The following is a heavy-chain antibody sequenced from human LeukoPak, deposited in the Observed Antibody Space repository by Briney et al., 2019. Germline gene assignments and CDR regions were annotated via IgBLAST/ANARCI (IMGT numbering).Heavy chain of an antibody. D-gene: IGHD3-10*01. CDR1: GYTFTGYY. V-gene: IGHV1-2*02. J-gene: IGHJ4*02. CDR3: ALNYYGSGKVDY. CDR2: INPNSGGT. Sequence: PWASVKVSCKASGYTFTGYYMHWVRQAPGQGLEWMGWINPNSGGTNYAQKFQGRVTMTRDTSVSTAYMELSRLRSDDTAVYYCALNYYGSGKVDYWGQGTLVTVSS.